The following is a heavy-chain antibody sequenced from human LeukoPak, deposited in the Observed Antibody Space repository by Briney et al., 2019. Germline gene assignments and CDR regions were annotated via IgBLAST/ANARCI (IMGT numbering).Heavy chain of an antibody. J-gene: IGHJ5*02. Sequence: GGSLRLSCAASGFTFSSYDMHWVRQAPGKGLEWVSGINTAGDTYYPGSVKGRFTISRENAKNSLYLQMDNLRAGDTAVYYCARGLPGGFDRWGQGTLVTVSS. CDR1: GFTFSSYD. D-gene: IGHD4-11*01. CDR2: INTAGDT. CDR3: ARGLPGGFDR. V-gene: IGHV3-13*04.